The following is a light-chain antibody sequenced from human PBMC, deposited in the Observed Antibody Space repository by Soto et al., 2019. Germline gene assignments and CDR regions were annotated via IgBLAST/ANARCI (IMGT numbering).Light chain of an antibody. CDR1: QSVLYSSNNKNY. Sequence: DIVRTQSPDSLAVSLGERATINCKSSQSVLYSSNNKNYLAWYQQKPGQPPKLLIYWASTRESGVPDRFSGSGSGTDVTLTISSLQAEDVAVYYCQQYYSTPQTFGQGTKLEIK. CDR2: WAS. CDR3: QQYYSTPQT. J-gene: IGKJ2*01. V-gene: IGKV4-1*01.